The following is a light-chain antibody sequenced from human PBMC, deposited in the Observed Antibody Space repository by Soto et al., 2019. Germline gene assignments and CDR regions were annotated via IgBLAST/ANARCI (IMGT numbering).Light chain of an antibody. J-gene: IGKJ2*01. Sequence: DIVMTQSPDSLAVSLGERATINCESSQSVLYSSNNKNYLAWYQQKPGQPPKLLIYWASTRESGVPDRFSGSGSGTDFTLTIISLQAEDVAVYYCQQYYSTPPTFGQGTKLEIK. V-gene: IGKV4-1*01. CDR2: WAS. CDR3: QQYYSTPPT. CDR1: QSVLYSSNNKNY.